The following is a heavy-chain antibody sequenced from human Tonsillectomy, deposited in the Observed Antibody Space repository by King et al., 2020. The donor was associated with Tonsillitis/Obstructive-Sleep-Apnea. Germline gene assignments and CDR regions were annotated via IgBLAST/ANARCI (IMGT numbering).Heavy chain of an antibody. CDR2: ISSSSSTI. Sequence: VQLVESGGGLVQPGGSLRLSCAASGFTFSSYSMNWVRQAPGKGLEWVSYISSSSSTIYYADSVKGRFTISSDNAENSLYLQMNSLSDEDTAVYYCARDRDVVVVAARGFDTWGQGTLVTVSS. CDR1: GFTFSSYS. CDR3: ARDRDVVVVAARGFDT. D-gene: IGHD2-15*01. J-gene: IGHJ5*02. V-gene: IGHV3-48*02.